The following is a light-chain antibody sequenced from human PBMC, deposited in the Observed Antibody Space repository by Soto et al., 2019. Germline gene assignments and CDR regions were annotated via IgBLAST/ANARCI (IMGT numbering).Light chain of an antibody. CDR2: GAS. Sequence: ETVLTQSPGTLSLSPGERATLSCRASQSVSSNYLAWYQQKPGQAPRLLIYGASSRATGIPDRFSGSGSGTDFTLTISRLEPEDFAVYYCQQRGDWPLYTFGQGSRLEIK. J-gene: IGKJ2*01. CDR1: QSVSSNY. V-gene: IGKV3D-20*02. CDR3: QQRGDWPLYT.